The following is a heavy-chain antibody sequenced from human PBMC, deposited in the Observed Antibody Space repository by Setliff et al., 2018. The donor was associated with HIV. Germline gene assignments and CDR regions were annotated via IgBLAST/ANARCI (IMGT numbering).Heavy chain of an antibody. CDR1: GGSISSSSYY. D-gene: IGHD1-26*01. J-gene: IGHJ6*03. Sequence: KLSETLSLTCTVSGGSISSSSYYWGWIRQPPGMGLEWIASIYHNGNTYYNPSLKSRVTMSVDTSKNQFSLKLSSVTAADTAVYYCARGRGSLPVLYYYYYYMDVWGKGTTVTVSS. V-gene: IGHV4-39*07. CDR3: ARGRGSLPVLYYYYYYMDV. CDR2: IYHNGNT.